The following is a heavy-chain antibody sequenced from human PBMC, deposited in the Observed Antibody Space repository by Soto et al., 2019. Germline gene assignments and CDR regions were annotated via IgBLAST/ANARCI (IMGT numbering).Heavy chain of an antibody. J-gene: IGHJ6*03. CDR1: GGSISTYY. V-gene: IGHV4-59*05. Sequence: SETLSLTCTVSGGSISTYYWSWIRQSPGKGLEWIGSIYYSGSTYYNPSLKSRVTISVDTSKNQFSLKLSSVTAADTAVYYCARHPTSPYYDFWSGYVYMDVWGKGTTVTVS. CDR2: IYYSGST. CDR3: ARHPTSPYYDFWSGYVYMDV. D-gene: IGHD3-3*01.